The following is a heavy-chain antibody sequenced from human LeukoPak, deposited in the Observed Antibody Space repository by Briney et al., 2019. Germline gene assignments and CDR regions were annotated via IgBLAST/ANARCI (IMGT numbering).Heavy chain of an antibody. Sequence: HAGGSLRLSCAASGFTFSSYGMHWVRQAPGKGLEWVAFIRYDGSNKYYADSVKGRFTISRDNSKNTLYLQMNSLRAEDTAVYYCAKVPAYYGSGSYYTYYYYMDVWGKGTTVAVSS. V-gene: IGHV3-30*02. CDR3: AKVPAYYGSGSYYTYYYYMDV. CDR2: IRYDGSNK. D-gene: IGHD3-10*01. J-gene: IGHJ6*03. CDR1: GFTFSSYG.